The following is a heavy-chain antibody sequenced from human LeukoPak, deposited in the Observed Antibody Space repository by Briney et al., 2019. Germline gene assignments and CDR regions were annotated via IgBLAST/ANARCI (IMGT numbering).Heavy chain of an antibody. V-gene: IGHV3-30*02. CDR2: IRYDGSNK. CDR1: GFTFSSYG. D-gene: IGHD5-18*01. CDR3: AKPVARTSYGYSGTDY. J-gene: IGHJ4*02. Sequence: QPGGSLRLSCAASGFTFSSYGMHWLRQAPGKGLEWVAFIRYDGSNKYYADSVKGRFTISRDNSKNTLYLQMNSLRAEDTAVYYCAKPVARTSYGYSGTDYWGQGTLVTVSS.